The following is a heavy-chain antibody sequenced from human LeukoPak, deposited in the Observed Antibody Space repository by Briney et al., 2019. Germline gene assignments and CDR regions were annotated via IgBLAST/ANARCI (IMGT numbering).Heavy chain of an antibody. CDR1: GGTFSSYA. D-gene: IGHD4-17*01. CDR2: IIPIFGTA. Sequence: SMKVSCKASGGTFSSYAISWVRQAPGQGLEWMGGIIPIFGTANYAQKFQGRVTITADESTRTAYMELSSLRSEDTAVYYCARGTVTTFYYYYGMDVWGQGTTVTVSS. J-gene: IGHJ6*02. CDR3: ARGTVTTFYYYYGMDV. V-gene: IGHV1-69*01.